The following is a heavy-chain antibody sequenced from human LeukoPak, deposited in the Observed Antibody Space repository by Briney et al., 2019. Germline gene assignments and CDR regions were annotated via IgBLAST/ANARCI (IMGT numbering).Heavy chain of an antibody. CDR3: AREQDYYDSSGQSRAFDI. J-gene: IGHJ3*02. V-gene: IGHV4-39*07. CDR2: IYYSGST. D-gene: IGHD3-22*01. Sequence: SETLSLTCTVSGGSISSSSYYWGWIRQPPGKGLEWIGSIYYSGSTYYNPSLKSRVTISVDTSKNQFSLKLSSVTAADTAVYYCAREQDYYDSSGQSRAFDIWGQGTMVTVSS. CDR1: GGSISSSSYY.